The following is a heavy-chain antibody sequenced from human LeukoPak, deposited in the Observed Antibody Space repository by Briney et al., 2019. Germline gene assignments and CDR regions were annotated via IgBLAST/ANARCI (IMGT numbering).Heavy chain of an antibody. Sequence: SVKVSCNASGGTFSSYATSWVRQAPGHGLGWWGGFIPIFGTANYAQKFQGRVTITTAESTSTAYMELSSLRSEATAVYYCARELRGTSCSFDPWGQGTLVTVSS. CDR3: ARELRGTSCSFDP. CDR1: GGTFSSYA. J-gene: IGHJ5*02. V-gene: IGHV1-69*05. D-gene: IGHD2-2*01. CDR2: FIPIFGTA.